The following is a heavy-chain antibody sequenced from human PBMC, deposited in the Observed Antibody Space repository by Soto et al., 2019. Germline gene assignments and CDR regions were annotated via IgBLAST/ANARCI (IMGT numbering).Heavy chain of an antibody. CDR1: GFTFSDYY. V-gene: IGHV3-11*01. D-gene: IGHD3-10*01. CDR2: ISSSGSTI. CDR3: ARWGSYYGSGSWSVENWFDP. J-gene: IGHJ5*02. Sequence: QVQLVESGGGLVKPGGSLRLSCAASGFTFSDYYMSWIRQAPGKGLAWVSYISSSGSTIYYADSVKGRFTISRDNAKNSLYLQMNSLRAEDTAVYYCARWGSYYGSGSWSVENWFDPWGQGTLVTVSS.